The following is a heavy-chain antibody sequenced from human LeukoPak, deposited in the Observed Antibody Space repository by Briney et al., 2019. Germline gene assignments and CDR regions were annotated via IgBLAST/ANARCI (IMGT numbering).Heavy chain of an antibody. CDR2: IYPGDSDT. CDR3: ARHGHSSSLSWFDP. J-gene: IGHJ5*02. CDR1: GSIFTSYW. V-gene: IGHV5-51*01. D-gene: IGHD6-13*01. Sequence: GASLKISCKGSGSIFTSYWIGWVRQLPGKGLEWMGIIYPGDSDTRYSPSFQGQVTISADKSISTAYLQWSSLKASDTAMYYCARHGHSSSLSWFDPWGQGTLVTVSS.